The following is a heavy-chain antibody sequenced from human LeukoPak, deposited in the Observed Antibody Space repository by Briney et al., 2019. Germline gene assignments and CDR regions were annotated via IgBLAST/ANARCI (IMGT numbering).Heavy chain of an antibody. CDR3: AKAYSSSLYGDAFHI. J-gene: IGHJ3*02. D-gene: IGHD6-13*01. CDR1: GFTFKFYA. V-gene: IGHV3-23*01. Sequence: PGGSLRLSCAGSGFTFKFYAMTWVRQAPRKGLEWVSGITGDASVTYDADSVKGRFNISRDNAKNTLYLQLNSLRVEDTAVYYCAKAYSSSLYGDAFHIWSQGTKVTVSP. CDR2: ITGDASVT.